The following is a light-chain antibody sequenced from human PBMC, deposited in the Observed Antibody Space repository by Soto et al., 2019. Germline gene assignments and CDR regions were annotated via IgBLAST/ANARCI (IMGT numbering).Light chain of an antibody. CDR1: SGHSSYA. CDR3: QTWDTGARVV. Sequence: QLVLTQSPCASASLGASGKLTFTLSSGHSSYAIAWHQQQPEKGPRYLMKLSSDGSHSKGDGIPDRFSGSSSGAERYLTISSLQSEDEADYYCQTWDTGARVVFGGGTKLTVL. CDR2: LSSDGSH. J-gene: IGLJ2*01. V-gene: IGLV4-69*01.